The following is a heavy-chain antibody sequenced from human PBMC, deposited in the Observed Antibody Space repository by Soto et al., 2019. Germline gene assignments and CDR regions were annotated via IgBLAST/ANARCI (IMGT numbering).Heavy chain of an antibody. V-gene: IGHV3-53*01. D-gene: IGHD3-3*02. CDR1: GFSFRTNY. Sequence: GGSLRLSCAASGFSFRTNYMSWVRQAPGKGLDWVSVFESGGSIYYADSVKGRFIISRDYAKNTVDLQMNSLRVEDTAVYYCARAGVTPHFFDYWGQGTLVTVSS. J-gene: IGHJ4*02. CDR3: ARAGVTPHFFDY. CDR2: FESGGSI.